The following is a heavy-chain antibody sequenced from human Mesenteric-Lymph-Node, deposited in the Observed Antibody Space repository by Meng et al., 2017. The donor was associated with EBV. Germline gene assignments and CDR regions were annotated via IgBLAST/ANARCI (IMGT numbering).Heavy chain of an antibody. CDR3: AHRTSNCFDP. CDR2: IYWDDDK. V-gene: IGHV2-5*02. J-gene: IGHJ5*02. Sequence: QIHLKQSGPKLVHPPTTPTPTCTFSGFSLSTSGVGVGWIRQPPGKALEWLALIYWDDDKRYSPSLKTRLTITKDTSENQVVLTMTNMDPVDAATYYCAHRTSNCFDPWGQGTLVTVSS. CDR1: GFSLSTSGVG.